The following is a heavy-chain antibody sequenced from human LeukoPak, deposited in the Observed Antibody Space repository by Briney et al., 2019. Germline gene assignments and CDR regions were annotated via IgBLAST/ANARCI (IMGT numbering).Heavy chain of an antibody. CDR2: ISSSGGDT. CDR3: TTSWPKVREGDQ. Sequence: PGGSLRLSCAASGFNFNNYAMSWVRQAPGNGLEWVSAISSSGGDTYSADSVKGRFTISRDNSKNTLYLQMNSLRAEDTAVYYCTTSWPKVREGDQWGQGTLVTVSS. D-gene: IGHD3-10*01. CDR1: GFNFNNYA. J-gene: IGHJ4*02. V-gene: IGHV3-23*01.